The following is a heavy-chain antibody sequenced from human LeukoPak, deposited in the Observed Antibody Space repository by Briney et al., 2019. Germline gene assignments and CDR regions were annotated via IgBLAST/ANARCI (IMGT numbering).Heavy chain of an antibody. CDR1: GGSISSSSYY. J-gene: IGHJ3*02. CDR2: IYYSGST. Sequence: SETLSLTCTVSGGSISSSSYYSCWIRQPPGKGLEWIGSIYYSGSTYYNPSLKSRVTISVDTSKNQFSLKLSSVTAADTAVYYCATQDIVVVPAAENHDAFDIWGQGTMVTVSS. V-gene: IGHV4-39*01. CDR3: ATQDIVVVPAAENHDAFDI. D-gene: IGHD2-2*01.